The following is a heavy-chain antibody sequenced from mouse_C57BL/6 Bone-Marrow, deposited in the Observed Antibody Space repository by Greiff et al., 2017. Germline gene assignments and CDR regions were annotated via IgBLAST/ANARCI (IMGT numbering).Heavy chain of an antibody. Sequence: VKLQESGPELVKPGASVKISCKASGYAFSSSWMNWVKQRPGKGLEWIGRIYPGDGDTNYNGKFKGKATLTADKSSSTAYMQLSSLTSEDSAVYYCAREDYGISFAYWGQGTLVTVSA. CDR3: AREDYGISFAY. J-gene: IGHJ3*01. CDR2: IYPGDGDT. D-gene: IGHD1-1*01. CDR1: GYAFSSSW. V-gene: IGHV1-82*01.